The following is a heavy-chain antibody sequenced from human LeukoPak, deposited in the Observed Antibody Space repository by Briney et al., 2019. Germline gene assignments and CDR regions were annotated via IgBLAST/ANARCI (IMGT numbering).Heavy chain of an antibody. Sequence: SETLSLTCAVYGGSFSGYYWSWIRQPPGKGLEWIGEINHSGSTNYNPSLNSRVTISVDTSKNQFSLKLSSVTAADTAVYYCATYGGSDYWGQGTLVTVSS. CDR3: ATYGGSDY. CDR2: INHSGST. J-gene: IGHJ4*02. D-gene: IGHD4/OR15-4a*01. V-gene: IGHV4-34*01. CDR1: GGSFSGYY.